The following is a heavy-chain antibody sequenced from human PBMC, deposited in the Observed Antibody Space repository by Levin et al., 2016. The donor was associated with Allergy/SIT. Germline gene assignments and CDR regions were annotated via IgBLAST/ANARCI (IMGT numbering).Heavy chain of an antibody. D-gene: IGHD4-23*01. V-gene: IGHV1-69*01. CDR2: IIPIFGTA. J-gene: IGHJ6*02. Sequence: WVRQAPGQGLEWMGGIIPIFGTANYAQKFQGRVTITADESTSTAYMEPSSLRSEDTAVYYCARDQLGDYGGNPSSFYYYYGMDVWGQGTTVTVSS. CDR3: ARDQLGDYGGNPSSFYYYYGMDV.